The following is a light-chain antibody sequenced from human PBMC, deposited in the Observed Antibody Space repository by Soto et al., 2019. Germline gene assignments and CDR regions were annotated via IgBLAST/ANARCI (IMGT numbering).Light chain of an antibody. CDR1: QSISRTY. CDR2: GTS. V-gene: IGKV3-20*01. J-gene: IGKJ1*01. CDR3: QHSGNPPTGT. Sequence: EIVLTQSPATLSLSPGESATLSCRASQSISRTYLAWYQQKPGQAHRPLIFGTSSRASGIPGRISGSGSGTDFTLTITRLVPEEFAVYYCQHSGNPPTGTFGRGPKLEIK.